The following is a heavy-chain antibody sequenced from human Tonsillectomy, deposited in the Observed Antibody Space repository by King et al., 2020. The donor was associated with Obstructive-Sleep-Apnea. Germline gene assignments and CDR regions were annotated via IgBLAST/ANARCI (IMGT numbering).Heavy chain of an antibody. CDR1: GFTFSSYW. CDR2: IKQDGSDK. Sequence: VQLVESGGGLVQPGGSLRLSCAASGFTFSSYWMSWVRQAPGKGLEWVANIKQDGSDKYYVDSVKGRFTISRDNAKKSLYLHMNSLRAEDTAVYYCTRDLRMGAYWGQGTLVTVSS. CDR3: TRDLRMGAY. D-gene: IGHD2-8*01. V-gene: IGHV3-7*01. J-gene: IGHJ4*02.